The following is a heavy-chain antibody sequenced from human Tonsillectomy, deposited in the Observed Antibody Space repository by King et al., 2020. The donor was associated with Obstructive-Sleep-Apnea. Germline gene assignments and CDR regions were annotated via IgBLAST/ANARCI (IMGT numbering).Heavy chain of an antibody. Sequence: QLVQSGAEVKKPGASVKVSCKTSGYTFTGYYMHWVRQAPGQGLEWVGWINTNIVGTNYAQKFQGWGTITRDTSISTAYMELSRLRSDDTAVYYCARDSNGDIDYWGQGTLVTVSS. J-gene: IGHJ4*02. CDR3: ARDSNGDIDY. CDR2: INTNIVGT. D-gene: IGHD4-17*01. V-gene: IGHV1-2*04. CDR1: GYTFTGYY.